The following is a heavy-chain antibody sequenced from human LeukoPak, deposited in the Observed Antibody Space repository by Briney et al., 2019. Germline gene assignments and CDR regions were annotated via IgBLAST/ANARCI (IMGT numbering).Heavy chain of an antibody. J-gene: IGHJ4*02. CDR3: ARGAIRFLEWLLTPTFDY. V-gene: IGHV3-23*01. CDR1: GFTFSSYA. D-gene: IGHD3-3*01. Sequence: GGSLRLSCAASGFTFSSYAMSWVRQAPGKGLEWVSAISGSGGSTYYADSVKGRFTISRDNSKNTLYLQMNSLRAEDTAVYYCARGAIRFLEWLLTPTFDYWGQGTLVTVSS. CDR2: ISGSGGST.